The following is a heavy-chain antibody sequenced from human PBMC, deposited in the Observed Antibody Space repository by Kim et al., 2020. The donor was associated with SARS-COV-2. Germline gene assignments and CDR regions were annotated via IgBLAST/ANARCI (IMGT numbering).Heavy chain of an antibody. CDR3: TTDRLNDYVWGSYRWSDS. CDR1: GFTFSNAW. D-gene: IGHD3-16*02. CDR2: IKSKTDGGTT. J-gene: IGHJ5*01. Sequence: GGSLRLSCAASGFTFSNAWMSWVRQAPGKVLEWVGRIKSKTDGGTTDYAAPVKGRFTISRDDSKNTRYLQMNSLKTEDTAVYYCTTDRLNDYVWGSYRWSDSWGQGTLVTVSS. V-gene: IGHV3-15*01.